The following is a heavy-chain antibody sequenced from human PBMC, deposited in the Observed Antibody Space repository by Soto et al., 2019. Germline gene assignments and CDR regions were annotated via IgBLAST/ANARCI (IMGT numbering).Heavy chain of an antibody. CDR3: ASGPDSSSWYEWFDP. V-gene: IGHV1-69*13. CDR2: IIPIFGTA. CDR1: GGTFSSYA. Sequence: SVKVSCKASGGTFSSYAISWVRQAPGQGLEWMGGIIPIFGTANYAQKFQGRVTITADESTSTAYMELSSLRSEDTAVYYCASGPDSSSWYEWFDPWGQGTLVTVSS. D-gene: IGHD6-13*01. J-gene: IGHJ5*02.